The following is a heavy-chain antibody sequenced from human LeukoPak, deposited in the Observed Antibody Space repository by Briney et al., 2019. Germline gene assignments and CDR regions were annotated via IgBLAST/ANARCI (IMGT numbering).Heavy chain of an antibody. D-gene: IGHD1-26*01. CDR2: VYHSGNT. CDR3: AREVEATNYFDY. Sequence: SETLSLTCAVSGGSISSSIWWSWIRQPPGKGLEWIGYVYHSGNTYYNTSLKSRVTISVDTSKNQFSLRLSSVTPADTAVYYCAREVEATNYFDYWGQGTLVTVSS. CDR1: GGSISSSIW. J-gene: IGHJ4*02. V-gene: IGHV4-28*03.